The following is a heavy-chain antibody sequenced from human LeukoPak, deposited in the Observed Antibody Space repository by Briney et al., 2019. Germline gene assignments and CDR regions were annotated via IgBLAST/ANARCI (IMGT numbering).Heavy chain of an antibody. J-gene: IGHJ4*02. CDR3: ARNGGYDILTGYDFDY. CDR1: GYTFTSYG. CDR2: ISAYNGNT. D-gene: IGHD3-9*01. Sequence: ASVKGSCKASGYTFTSYGISWVRQAPGQGLEWMGWISAYNGNTNYAQKLQGRVTMTTDTSTSTAYMELRSLRSDDTAVYYCARNGGYDILTGYDFDYWGQGTLVTVSS. V-gene: IGHV1-18*04.